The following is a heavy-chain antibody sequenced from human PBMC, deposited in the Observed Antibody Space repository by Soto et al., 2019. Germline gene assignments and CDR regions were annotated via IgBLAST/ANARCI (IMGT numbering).Heavy chain of an antibody. J-gene: IGHJ4*02. CDR2: ISDSGDGT. D-gene: IGHD3-22*01. CDR1: GFTFSSYA. CDR3: AKSIYSQSCSYYSHFTN. V-gene: IGHV3-23*01. Sequence: EVQLLESGGGLVQPGGSLRLSCAASGFTFSSYAMNWVRQAPGKGLEWVSCISDSGDGTYYADSVKGRFTISRDNFKNPLYLQMNSLRAEDTAVYYCAKSIYSQSCSYYSHFTNWGQGTLATVSS.